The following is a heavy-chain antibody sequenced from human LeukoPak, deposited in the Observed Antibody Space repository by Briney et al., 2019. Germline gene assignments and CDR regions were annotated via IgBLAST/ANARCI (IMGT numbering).Heavy chain of an antibody. CDR1: GFSFYTHG. CDR3: ARDVFADSSGGSFDF. Sequence: GGSLRLSCAASGFSFYTHGMHWVRQAPGKGLEWVAVIWYDGSKKYYADSVKGRFTISRDNSKKSLFLQMNSLRAEDTALYYCARDVFADSSGGSFDFWGQGTLVTVSS. V-gene: IGHV3-33*01. J-gene: IGHJ4*02. CDR2: IWYDGSKK. D-gene: IGHD3-16*01.